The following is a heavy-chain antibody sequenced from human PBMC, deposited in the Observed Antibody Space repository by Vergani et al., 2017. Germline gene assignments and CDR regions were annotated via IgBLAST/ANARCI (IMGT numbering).Heavy chain of an antibody. CDR1: SFSLLLLLSS. CDR3: ASRWDEGTAMVTRYYYYYMDV. D-gene: IGHD5-18*01. J-gene: IGHJ6*03. V-gene: IGHV4-39*07. Sequence: QLQLPESGSGLFPRSSPLSLPFPFSSFSLLLLLSSFFFLLPPPFPFLSFLFLLYYSGSTYYNPSLKSRVTISVDTSKNQFSLKLSSVTAADTAVYYCASRWDEGTAMVTRYYYYYMDVWGKGTTVTVSS. CDR2: LYYSGST.